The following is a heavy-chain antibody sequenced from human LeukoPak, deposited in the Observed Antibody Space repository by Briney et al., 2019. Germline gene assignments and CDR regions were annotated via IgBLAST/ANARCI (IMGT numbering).Heavy chain of an antibody. Sequence: PSETLPLTCTVSVGSIRSSSHTWDSRRQPPGKGLEYIGSSLYSGCTYYNPYLTNGVTISVDASKNPFSLQLSCVTAADTAVYYCARRPNQPGFWSGYVDYWGQGILVTVSP. D-gene: IGHD3-3*01. V-gene: IGHV4-39*01. J-gene: IGHJ4*02. CDR2: SLYSGCT. CDR3: ARRPNQPGFWSGYVDY. CDR1: VGSIRSSSHT.